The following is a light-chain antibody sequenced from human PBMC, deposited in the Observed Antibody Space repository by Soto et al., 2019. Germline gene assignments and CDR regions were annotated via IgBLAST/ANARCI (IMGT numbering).Light chain of an antibody. J-gene: IGKJ1*01. CDR2: DAS. V-gene: IGKV1-5*01. Sequence: DIQMTQSPSTLSASVGDRVTITCRASQSISSWLAWYQQKPGKAPKLLIYDASSLESVVPSRFSGSGSGTEFTLTISSLQPDDFATYYCQQYNSYPTFGQGTKV. CDR3: QQYNSYPT. CDR1: QSISSW.